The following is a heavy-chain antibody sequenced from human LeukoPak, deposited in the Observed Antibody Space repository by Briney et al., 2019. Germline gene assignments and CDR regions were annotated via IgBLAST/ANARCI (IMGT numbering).Heavy chain of an antibody. CDR3: ARDRIRPY. J-gene: IGHJ4*02. D-gene: IGHD2-15*01. CDR1: GFTFSSYT. Sequence: GGSLRLSCAASGFTFSSYTMTWVRQAPGRGLEWVSAFSAGGGGTYYADSAKGRFIISRDNSKSTLYLQMNSLRVEDTAVYYCARDRIRPYWGQGTLVTVSS. CDR2: FSAGGGGT. V-gene: IGHV3-23*01.